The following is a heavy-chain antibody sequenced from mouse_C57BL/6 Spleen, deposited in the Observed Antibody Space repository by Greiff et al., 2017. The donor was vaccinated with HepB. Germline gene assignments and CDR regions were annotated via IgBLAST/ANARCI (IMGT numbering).Heavy chain of an antibody. CDR2: IDPSDSYT. Sequence: QVQLQQPGAELVKPGASVKLSCKASGYTFTSYWMQWVKQRPGQGLEWIGEIDPSDSYTNYNQKFKGKATLTVDTSSSTAYMQLSSLTSEDSAVYYCASYYDYDKESWFAYWGQGTLVTVSA. V-gene: IGHV1-50*01. J-gene: IGHJ3*01. CDR1: GYTFTSYW. CDR3: ASYYDYDKESWFAY. D-gene: IGHD2-4*01.